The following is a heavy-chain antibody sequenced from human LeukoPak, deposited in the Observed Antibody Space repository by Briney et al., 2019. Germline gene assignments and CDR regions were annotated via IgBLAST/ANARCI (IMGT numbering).Heavy chain of an antibody. Sequence: SATLSLTCAVSGGSISSSSGNCWTWVRQPPGKGLEWIGEIYLSGSTNYNPSLKSRVTMLLDKSKNQFSLKLSSVTAADTAVYYCARNGGNSDFDYWGQGTLVTVSS. CDR3: ARNGGNSDFDY. J-gene: IGHJ4*02. CDR1: GGSISSSSGNC. CDR2: IYLSGST. D-gene: IGHD4-23*01. V-gene: IGHV4-4*02.